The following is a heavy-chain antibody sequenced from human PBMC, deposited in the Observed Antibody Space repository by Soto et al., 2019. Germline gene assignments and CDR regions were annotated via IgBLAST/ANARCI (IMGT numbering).Heavy chain of an antibody. CDR3: XXXSLRFLEWLLGDYYYYGMDV. J-gene: IGHJ6*02. Sequence: PGGSLRLSCAASGFTFSDYYMSWTRQAPGKGLEWVSYISSSGSTIYYADSVKGRFTISRDNAKNSLYLQMNSLRAEDTAVYYXXXXSLRFLEWLLGDYYYYGMDVWGQGTTVTVS. CDR2: ISSSGSTI. CDR1: GFTFSDYY. V-gene: IGHV3-11*01. D-gene: IGHD3-3*01.